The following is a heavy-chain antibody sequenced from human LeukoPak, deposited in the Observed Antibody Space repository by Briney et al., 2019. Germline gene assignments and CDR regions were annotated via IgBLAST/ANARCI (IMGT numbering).Heavy chain of an antibody. V-gene: IGHV4-34*01. CDR1: GGSFSGYY. J-gene: IGHJ5*02. CDR2: INHSGST. CDR3: ARGLLYYDFRSSHQGHWFDP. Sequence: SETLSLTCAVYGGSFSGYYWSWIRQPPGKGLEWIGEINHSGSTHYNPSLKSRVTISVDTSKNQFSLKLSSVTAADTAVYYCARGLLYYDFRSSHQGHWFDPWGQGTLVTVSS. D-gene: IGHD3/OR15-3a*01.